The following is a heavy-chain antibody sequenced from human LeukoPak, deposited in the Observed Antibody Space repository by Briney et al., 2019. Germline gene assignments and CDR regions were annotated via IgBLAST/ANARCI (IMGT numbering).Heavy chain of an antibody. V-gene: IGHV3-49*03. CDR2: IRSKAYGGTT. Sequence: GGSLRLSCTASGFTFGDYAMSWFRQAPGKGLEWVGFIRSKAYGGTTEYAASVKGRFTISRDDSKSIAYLQMNSLKTEDTAVYYCTRVRSAVLLWFGELPSYFDYWGQGTLVTVSS. J-gene: IGHJ4*02. D-gene: IGHD3-10*01. CDR1: GFTFGDYA. CDR3: TRVRSAVLLWFGELPSYFDY.